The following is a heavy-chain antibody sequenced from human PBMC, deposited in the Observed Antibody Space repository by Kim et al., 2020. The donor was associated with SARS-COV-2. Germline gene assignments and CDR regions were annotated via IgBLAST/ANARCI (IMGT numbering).Heavy chain of an antibody. CDR1: GFTFSSYS. CDR3: ARDRVVGAIRYYFDY. CDR2: ISSSSYI. V-gene: IGHV3-21*01. D-gene: IGHD1-26*01. Sequence: GGSLRLSCAASGFTFSSYSMNWVRQAPGKGLEWVSSISSSSYIYYADSVKGRFTISRDNAKNSLYLQMNSLRAEDTAVYYCARDRVVGAIRYYFDYWGQGTLVTVSS. J-gene: IGHJ4*02.